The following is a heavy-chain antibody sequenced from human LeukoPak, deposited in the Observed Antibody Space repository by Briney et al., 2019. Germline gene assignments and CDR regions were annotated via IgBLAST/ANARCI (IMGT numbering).Heavy chain of an antibody. CDR1: GGSISSSNHY. CDR2: IFYSGST. V-gene: IGHV4-39*07. D-gene: IGHD6-13*01. Sequence: NASETVSLTCIVSGGSISSSNHYWGWIRQPPGRGLEWIGTIFYSGSTAYNPSLEGRVTISVDTSKNQFSLKLSSVTAADTAVYYCARFRGYSRSWLDYWGQGTLVTVSS. J-gene: IGHJ4*02. CDR3: ARFRGYSRSWLDY.